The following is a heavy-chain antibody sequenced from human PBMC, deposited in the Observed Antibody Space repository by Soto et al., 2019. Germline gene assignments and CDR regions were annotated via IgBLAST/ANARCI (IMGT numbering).Heavy chain of an antibody. CDR2: IYYSGST. J-gene: IGHJ4*01. V-gene: IGHV4-59*08. CDR1: GGSISSYY. CDR3: ARLGGYYQAFDQ. Sequence: SETLSLTCTVSGGSISSYYWSWIRQPPGKGLEWIGYIYYSGSTNYNPSLKSRVTISVDTSKNQFSLKLTSVTAADTAVYFCARLGGYYQAFDQWGQGALVTVSS. D-gene: IGHD3-22*01.